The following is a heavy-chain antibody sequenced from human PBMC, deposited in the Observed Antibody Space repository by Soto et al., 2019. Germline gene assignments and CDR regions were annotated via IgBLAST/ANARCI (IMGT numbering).Heavy chain of an antibody. V-gene: IGHV5-51*01. J-gene: IGHJ6*02. CDR2: IYPGDSDT. CDR1: GYSFAGYW. Sequence: PGASLAVSCKVSGYSFAGYWIGWVRQMPGKGLEWMGIIYPGDSDTIYSPSFQGQVTISADKSISTAYLQWSSLKASDTAMYYCARQIFGVVKNGMDVWGQGTTVTVS. CDR3: ARQIFGVVKNGMDV. D-gene: IGHD3-3*01.